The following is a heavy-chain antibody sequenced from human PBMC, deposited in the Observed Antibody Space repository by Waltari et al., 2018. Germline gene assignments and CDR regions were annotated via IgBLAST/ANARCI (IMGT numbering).Heavy chain of an antibody. Sequence: QVQLVQSGAEVKKPGASVKVSCKVSGYTLTELSMPWVRQAPGNGLEWMGGFDPEDGETIYAQKFQGRVTMTEDTSTDTAYMELSSLRSEDTAVYYCATVPPDYGGNSYYYYYMDVWGKGTTVTVSS. CDR1: GYTLTELS. CDR2: FDPEDGET. J-gene: IGHJ6*03. V-gene: IGHV1-24*01. D-gene: IGHD4-17*01. CDR3: ATVPPDYGGNSYYYYYMDV.